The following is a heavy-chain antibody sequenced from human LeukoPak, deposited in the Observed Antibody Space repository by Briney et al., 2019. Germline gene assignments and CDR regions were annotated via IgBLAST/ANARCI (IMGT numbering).Heavy chain of an antibody. CDR3: ARVPITKRAMDV. V-gene: IGHV4-39*01. D-gene: IGHD3-3*01. Sequence: SETLSLTCSVSGDSIRSGDAYWGWIRQSPLKGLEWIASIYYVGSPHYNPSLNSRRVTMSVDTAKNQFSLKLTSVTAADTAVYYCARVPITKRAMDVWGQGTTVTVSS. CDR2: IYYVGSP. CDR1: GDSIRSGDAY. J-gene: IGHJ6*02.